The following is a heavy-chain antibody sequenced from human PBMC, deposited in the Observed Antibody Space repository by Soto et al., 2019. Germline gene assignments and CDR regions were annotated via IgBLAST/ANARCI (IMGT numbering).Heavy chain of an antibody. CDR2: IIQDGRAI. V-gene: IGHV3-7*03. CDR1: GFPSSDYW. J-gene: IGHJ4*02. CDR3: ARGGELSLLPLDY. Sequence: GGSLRLSXAASGFPSSDYWMSWVRQAPGRGLEWVAHIIQDGRAIYYVDSVRGRFTISRDSAGNSVFLEMHRLRVEDTAVYYCARGGELSLLPLDYWGLGTLVTVSS. D-gene: IGHD2-15*01.